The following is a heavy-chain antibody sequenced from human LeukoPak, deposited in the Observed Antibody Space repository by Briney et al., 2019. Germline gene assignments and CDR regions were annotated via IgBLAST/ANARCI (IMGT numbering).Heavy chain of an antibody. V-gene: IGHV3-23*01. Sequence: AGGTLRLPCAASGFTLSYYWMSWVRQAPGKALECVSAISGSGGSTYYADSVKGRFTISRDNSKNTLYLQMNSLRAEDTAVYYCAKGKQQLDYYYYGMDVWGQGTTVTVSS. J-gene: IGHJ6*02. D-gene: IGHD6-13*01. CDR3: AKGKQQLDYYYYGMDV. CDR1: GFTLSYYW. CDR2: ISGSGGST.